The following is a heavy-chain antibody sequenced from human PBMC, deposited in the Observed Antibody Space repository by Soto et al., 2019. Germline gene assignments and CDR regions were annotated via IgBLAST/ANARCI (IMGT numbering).Heavy chain of an antibody. D-gene: IGHD6-13*01. CDR3: WSSKQFSSRADF. CDR2: IYHSGRT. J-gene: IGHJ4*02. CDR1: GECLNSSNW. Sequence: SETLSLTCAVSGECLNSSNWWSWVRQPPGKGLEWTGAIYHSGRTNYNPSLKRRVTISVDKTKNQFSLKLSSVTAADPAVYYFWSSKQFSSRADFWGQATLVTVSS. V-gene: IGHV4-4*02.